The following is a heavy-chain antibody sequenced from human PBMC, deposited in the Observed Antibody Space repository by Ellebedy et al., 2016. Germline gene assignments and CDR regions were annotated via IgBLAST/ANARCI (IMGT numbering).Heavy chain of an antibody. CDR2: ISSSSGYI. CDR3: ARGDILTGYYPLSMDV. V-gene: IGHV3-21*01. CDR1: GFSFSTYS. J-gene: IGHJ6*02. D-gene: IGHD3-9*01. Sequence: GESLKISXAASGFSFSTYSMNWVRQAPGKGLEWVSSISSSSGYIYYADSVKGRFTTSRDNAQNSLYLQLNSLRAEDTAVYYCARGDILTGYYPLSMDVWGQGTTVTVSS.